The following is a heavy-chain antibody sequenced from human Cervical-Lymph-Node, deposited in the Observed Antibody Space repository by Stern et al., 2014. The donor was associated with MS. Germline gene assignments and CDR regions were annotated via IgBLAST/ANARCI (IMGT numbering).Heavy chain of an antibody. D-gene: IGHD2-15*01. J-gene: IGHJ1*01. Sequence: DVQLVESGAEVKKPGESLKISCKGSGNSFNNYWIGWVRQMPGKGLEWMGILYPGDSDTTYSPSFQGQVTISADKSINNAYLHWSSLRASDTAMYYCVRPSGNCSGGSCYFQEWGQGTLVTVSS. CDR2: LYPGDSDT. CDR3: VRPSGNCSGGSCYFQE. CDR1: GNSFNNYW. V-gene: IGHV5-51*01.